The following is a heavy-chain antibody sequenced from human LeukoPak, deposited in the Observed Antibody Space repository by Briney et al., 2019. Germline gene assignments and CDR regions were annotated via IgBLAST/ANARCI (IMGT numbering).Heavy chain of an antibody. Sequence: GASVKVSCKVSGYTLTELSMHWLRQAPGKGLEWMGGFDPEDGETIYAQKFQGRVTMTEDTSTDTAYMELSSLRSEDTAVYYCATSGSIAAAGTDWFDPWGQGTLVTVSS. D-gene: IGHD6-13*01. CDR3: ATSGSIAAAGTDWFDP. J-gene: IGHJ5*02. CDR2: FDPEDGET. CDR1: GYTLTELS. V-gene: IGHV1-24*01.